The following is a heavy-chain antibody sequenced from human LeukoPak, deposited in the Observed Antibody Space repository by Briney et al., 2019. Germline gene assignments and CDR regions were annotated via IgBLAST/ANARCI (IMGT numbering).Heavy chain of an antibody. D-gene: IGHD3-3*01. CDR3: VRESDVWSGPGIGRPLDV. J-gene: IGHJ6*04. CDR2: IKEDGSDK. V-gene: IGHV3-7*01. CDR1: GFTFSNSW. Sequence: GGSLRLSCLASGFTFSNSWMTWVRQAPGRGLEWVANIKEDGSDKQYVDSVRGRFTISRDNAKNSVSLQMDGLRAEDTAVYHCVRESDVWSGPGIGRPLDVWGKGTTVTVSS.